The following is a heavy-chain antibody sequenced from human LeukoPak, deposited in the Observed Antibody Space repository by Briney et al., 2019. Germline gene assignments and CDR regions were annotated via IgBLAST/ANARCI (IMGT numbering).Heavy chain of an antibody. V-gene: IGHV1-2*02. Sequence: ASVKVSCKASGYTFTGYYIHWVPQAPGQGLEWMGWINPNSGTNYAQKFQGRVTMTGDTSISTAYMELSRLRSDDTAVYYCARGKMNGDDFDYWGQGTLVTVSS. J-gene: IGHJ4*02. CDR3: ARGKMNGDDFDY. CDR2: INPNSGT. D-gene: IGHD4-17*01. CDR1: GYTFTGYY.